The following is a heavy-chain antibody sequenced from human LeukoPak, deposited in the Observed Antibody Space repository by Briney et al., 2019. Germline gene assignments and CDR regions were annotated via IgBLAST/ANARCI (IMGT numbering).Heavy chain of an antibody. J-gene: IGHJ4*02. V-gene: IGHV4-38-2*02. Sequence: SETLSLTCTVSRYSISSGYYWGWIRQPPGKGLEWIGSIYYSGSTYYNPSLKSRVTISVDTSKNQSSLKLSSVTAADTAVYYCAGSYGGARYVWGSYRYSRFDYWGQGTLVTVSS. CDR1: RYSISSGYY. CDR3: AGSYGGARYVWGSYRYSRFDY. D-gene: IGHD3-16*02. CDR2: IYYSGST.